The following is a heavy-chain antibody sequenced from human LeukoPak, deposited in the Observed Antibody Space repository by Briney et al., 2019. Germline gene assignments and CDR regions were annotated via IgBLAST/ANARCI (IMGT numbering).Heavy chain of an antibody. J-gene: IGHJ4*02. V-gene: IGHV4-39*07. CDR1: GGSISSSSYY. CDR3: VEYYYDSSGYYYFDY. Sequence: PSETLSLTCTVSGGSISSSSYYWGWIRQPPGKGLEWIGSIYYSGSTYYNPSLKSRVTISVDTSKNQFSLKLSSVTAADTAVYYCVEYYYDSSGYYYFDYWGQGTLVTVSS. CDR2: IYYSGST. D-gene: IGHD3-22*01.